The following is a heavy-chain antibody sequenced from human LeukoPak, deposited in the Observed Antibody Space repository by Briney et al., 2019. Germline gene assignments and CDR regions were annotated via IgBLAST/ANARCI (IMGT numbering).Heavy chain of an antibody. J-gene: IGHJ6*03. CDR1: GFTFDDYG. CDR3: ARFSAVTYYYYYYMDV. Sequence: GGSLRLPCAASGFTFDDYGMSWVRQAPGKGLEWVSGINWNGGSTAYADSVKGRFTIARDNAKNSLYLQMNSLRAEDTALYYCARFSAVTYYYYYYMDVWGKGTTVTVSS. V-gene: IGHV3-20*04. CDR2: INWNGGST. D-gene: IGHD4-17*01.